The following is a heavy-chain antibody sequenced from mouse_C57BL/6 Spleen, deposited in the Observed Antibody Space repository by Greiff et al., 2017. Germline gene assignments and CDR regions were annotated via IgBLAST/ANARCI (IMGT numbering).Heavy chain of an antibody. CDR2: IYPGGGDT. V-gene: IGHV1-80*01. J-gene: IGHJ4*01. CDR1: GYAFTSYW. CDR3: ARTTVHLYAMDY. Sequence: QVQLQQSGAELVKPGASVKISCKASGYAFTSYWMNWVKQRPGQGLEWIGQIYPGGGDTNYNGKFKGKATLTADKSSSTAYMLLSSLTSEDAAVYFCARTTVHLYAMDYWGQGTSVTVSS. D-gene: IGHD1-1*01.